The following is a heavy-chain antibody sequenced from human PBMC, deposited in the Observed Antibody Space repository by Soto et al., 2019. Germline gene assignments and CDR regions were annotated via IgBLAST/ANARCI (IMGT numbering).Heavy chain of an antibody. CDR3: AYGDFYGY. CDR2: ISSSSTI. V-gene: IGHV3-48*02. D-gene: IGHD4-17*01. J-gene: IGHJ4*02. CDR1: GFTFSSYS. Sequence: GGSLRLSCAASGFTFSSYSMNWVRQAPGKGLEWVSYISSSSTIYYADSVKGRFTISRDNAKNSLYLQMNSLRDEDTAVYYCAYGDFYGYWGQGTLVTVSS.